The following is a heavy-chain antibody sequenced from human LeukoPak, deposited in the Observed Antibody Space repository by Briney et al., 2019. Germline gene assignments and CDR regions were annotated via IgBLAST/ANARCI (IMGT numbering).Heavy chain of an antibody. D-gene: IGHD2-15*01. V-gene: IGHV4-4*07. J-gene: IGHJ3*01. CDR3: ARDARGGGLD. Sequence: KASETLSLTCAVSGGSISSYYWSWIRQPPGKGLEWIGRMYTSGSTNYNPSLESRVTMSVDTSKNQFSLKLSSVTAADTAVYYCARDARGGGLDWGQGTMVTVSS. CDR1: GGSISSYY. CDR2: MYTSGST.